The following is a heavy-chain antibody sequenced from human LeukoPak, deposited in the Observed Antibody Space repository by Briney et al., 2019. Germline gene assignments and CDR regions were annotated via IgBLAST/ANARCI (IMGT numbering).Heavy chain of an antibody. V-gene: IGHV4-30-4*01. CDR2: IYYSGST. J-gene: IGHJ4*02. D-gene: IGHD6-13*01. CDR1: GGSISSGDYY. Sequence: SETLSLTCTVSGGSISSGDYYWSWIRQPPGKGLEWIGYIYYSGSTYYNPSLKSRVTISVDTSKNQFSLKLSSVTAADTAVYYCARGKGRSWYYFDYWGQGTLVTVSS. CDR3: ARGKGRSWYYFDY.